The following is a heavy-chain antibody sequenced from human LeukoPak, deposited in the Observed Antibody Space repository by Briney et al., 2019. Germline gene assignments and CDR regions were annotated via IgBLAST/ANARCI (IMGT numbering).Heavy chain of an antibody. J-gene: IGHJ3*01. Sequence: GGSLRLSCAASGFTFSSYWMSWVRQAPGEGLKWVANIKQDGSEKYYVDSVKGQFTISRDNAKNSLYLQMNSLRAEDTAVYYCGVSPRRDAFDFWGQGTMVTVSS. CDR1: GFTFSSYW. CDR2: IKQDGSEK. CDR3: GVSPRRDAFDF. V-gene: IGHV3-7*01.